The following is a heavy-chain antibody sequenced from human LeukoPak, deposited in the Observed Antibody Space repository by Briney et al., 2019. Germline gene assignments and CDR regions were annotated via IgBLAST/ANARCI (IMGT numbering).Heavy chain of an antibody. CDR3: ARLRGDSSGYYYGDY. V-gene: IGHV2-70*11. J-gene: IGHJ4*02. D-gene: IGHD3-22*01. Sequence: ESGPTLVNPTQTLTLTCTFSGFSLSTRGMCVSWIRQPPGKALEWLARIDWDDDKYYSTSLKTRLTISKDTSKNQVVLTMTNMDPVDTATYYCARLRGDSSGYYYGDYWGQGTLVTVSS. CDR2: IDWDDDK. CDR1: GFSLSTRGMC.